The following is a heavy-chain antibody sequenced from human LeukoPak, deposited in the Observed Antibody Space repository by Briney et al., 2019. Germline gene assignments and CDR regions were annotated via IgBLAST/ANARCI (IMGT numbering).Heavy chain of an antibody. D-gene: IGHD2-21*02. V-gene: IGHV1-69*13. CDR3: ATSSRRCGGDCYWGPAYY. CDR2: IIPIFGTA. Sequence: ASVKVSCKASGGTFSSYAISWVRQAPGQGLEWMGGIIPIFGTANYAQKFQGRVTITADESTITAYMELSSLRSEDTAVYYCATSSRRCGGDCYWGPAYYWGQGTLVTVSS. J-gene: IGHJ4*02. CDR1: GGTFSSYA.